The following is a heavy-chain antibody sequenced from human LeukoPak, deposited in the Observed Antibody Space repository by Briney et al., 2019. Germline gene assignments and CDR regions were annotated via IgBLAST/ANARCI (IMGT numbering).Heavy chain of an antibody. CDR3: ARAFDTVANGDY. Sequence: GASVKVSCKASGYTFTSYDINWVRQATGQRLEWMGWINAGNGNTKYSQKFQGRVTITRDTSASTAYMELSSLRSEDTAVYYCARAFDTVANGDYWGQGTLVTVSS. D-gene: IGHD2-15*01. CDR1: GYTFTSYD. J-gene: IGHJ4*02. V-gene: IGHV1-3*01. CDR2: INAGNGNT.